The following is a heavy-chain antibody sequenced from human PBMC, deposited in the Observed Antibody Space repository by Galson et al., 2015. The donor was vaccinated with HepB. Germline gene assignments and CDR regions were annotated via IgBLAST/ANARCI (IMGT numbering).Heavy chain of an antibody. D-gene: IGHD6-6*01. CDR2: IFAGGGST. CDR3: ARDRSHSFVD. Sequence: SCKASGYTLTNYHFHWVRQAPGQGPEWMGKIFAGGGSTRFAERFQGRVTLTRDSSTSTIYMEVSSLRSDDTAVYYCARDRSHSFVDWGQGTLVTVSS. CDR1: GYTLTNYH. J-gene: IGHJ4*02. V-gene: IGHV1-46*01.